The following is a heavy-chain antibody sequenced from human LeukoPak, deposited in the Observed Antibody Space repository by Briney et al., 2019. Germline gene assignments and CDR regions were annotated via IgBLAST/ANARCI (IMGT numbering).Heavy chain of an antibody. CDR2: IRSKAYGGTT. Sequence: GGSLRLSCTASGFTFGDYAMSWVRQAPGKGLEWVGFIRSKAYGGTTEYAASVKGRFTISRDDSKSIAYLQMNSLKTEDTAVYYCTRDGWRWLQFFDIWGQGTMVTVSS. CDR1: GFTFGDYA. CDR3: TRDGWRWLQFFDI. V-gene: IGHV3-49*04. D-gene: IGHD5-24*01. J-gene: IGHJ3*02.